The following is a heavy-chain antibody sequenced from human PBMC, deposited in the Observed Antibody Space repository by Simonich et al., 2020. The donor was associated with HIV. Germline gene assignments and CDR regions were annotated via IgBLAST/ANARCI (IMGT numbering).Heavy chain of an antibody. CDR1: GFTFSSYW. CDR3: AKDYSSGFDAFDI. V-gene: IGHV3-7*03. J-gene: IGHJ3*02. Sequence: VQLVESGGGVVQPGRSLRLSCAASGFTFSSYWMTWVRQAPGKGLEWVANIKQDGSGKYYVDSVKGRFTISRDNAKNSLYLQMNSLRAEDMALYYCAKDYSSGFDAFDIWGQGTMVTVSS. D-gene: IGHD6-19*01. CDR2: IKQDGSGK.